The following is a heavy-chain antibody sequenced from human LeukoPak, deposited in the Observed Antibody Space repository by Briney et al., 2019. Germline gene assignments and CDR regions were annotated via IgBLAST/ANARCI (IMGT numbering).Heavy chain of an antibody. CDR3: ARDRGTIRMEVVIDSLDN. J-gene: IGHJ4*02. CDR1: GYTFTDYY. D-gene: IGHD3-22*01. CDR2: INPNSGGT. V-gene: IGHV1-2*02. Sequence: EASVKVSCKASGYTFTDYYMHWVRQAPGQGLEWMGWINPNSGGTDYAQKFQGRVTMTRDTSINTAHMELSRLTSDDTAVYYCARDRGTIRMEVVIDSLDNWGQGTLVTVSS.